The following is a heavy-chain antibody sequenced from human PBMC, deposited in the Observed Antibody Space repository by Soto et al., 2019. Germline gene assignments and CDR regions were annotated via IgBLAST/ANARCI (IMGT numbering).Heavy chain of an antibody. J-gene: IGHJ4*02. Sequence: QLQLQESGSGLVKPSQTLSLTCAVSGGSISSGGYSWSWIRQPPGKGLEWIGYIYHSGSTYYNPSLKSRVTISVDRSKNQFSLKLSXXTXXXXXXXXXXXXXDYWGQGTLVTVSS. CDR1: GGSISSGGYS. CDR2: IYHSGST. CDR3: XXXXDY. V-gene: IGHV4-30-2*01.